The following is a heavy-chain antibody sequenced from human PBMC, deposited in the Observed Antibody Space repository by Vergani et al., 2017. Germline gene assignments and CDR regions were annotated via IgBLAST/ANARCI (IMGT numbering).Heavy chain of an antibody. J-gene: IGHJ6*03. CDR1: GYTFTSYY. Sequence: QVQLVQSGAEVKKPGASVKVSCKASGYTFTSYYMHWVRQAPGQGLEWMGIINPSGGSTSYAQKFQGRVTMTRDTSTSTVYMELSSLRSEDTAVYYCARYPGGGDFWSGYYDYYYYYMDVWGKGTTVTVSS. D-gene: IGHD3-3*01. V-gene: IGHV1-46*01. CDR2: INPSGGST. CDR3: ARYPGGGDFWSGYYDYYYYYMDV.